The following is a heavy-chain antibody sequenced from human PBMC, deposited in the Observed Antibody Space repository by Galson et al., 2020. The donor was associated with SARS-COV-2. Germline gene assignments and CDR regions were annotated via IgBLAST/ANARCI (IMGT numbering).Heavy chain of an antibody. CDR2: MNPDSGNA. V-gene: IGHV1-8*01. CDR3: ASGGAGGWSFRGFDS. Sequence: ASVKVSCKASGYSFISYDLNWVRQASGQGLEWLGWMNPDSGNAAYAQKFQGRVTITRNTSITTVYMELSSLTSEDTAVYYCASGGAGGWSFRGFDSWGQGALVTVSS. J-gene: IGHJ4*02. D-gene: IGHD2-15*01. CDR1: GYSFISYD.